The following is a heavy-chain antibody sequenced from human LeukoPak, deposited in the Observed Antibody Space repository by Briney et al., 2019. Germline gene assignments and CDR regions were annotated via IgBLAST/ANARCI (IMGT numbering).Heavy chain of an antibody. Sequence: SQTLSLTCTVSGGSISSGGYCWSWIRQHPGKGLEWIGYIYYSGSTYYNPSLKSRVTISVDTSKNQFSLKLSSVTAADTAVYYCARADTMVRGVISPFDYWGQGTLVTVSS. D-gene: IGHD3-10*01. CDR2: IYYSGST. J-gene: IGHJ4*02. V-gene: IGHV4-31*03. CDR3: ARADTMVRGVISPFDY. CDR1: GGSISSGGYC.